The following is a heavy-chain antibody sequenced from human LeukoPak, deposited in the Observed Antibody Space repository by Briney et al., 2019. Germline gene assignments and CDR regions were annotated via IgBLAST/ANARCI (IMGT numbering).Heavy chain of an antibody. CDR1: GFTVSSSY. V-gene: IGHV3-53*01. J-gene: IGHJ4*02. CDR2: FYRGDST. Sequence: PGGSLRLSCAASGFTVSSSYVYWVRLAPGKGLEWVSFFYRGDSTYYAESVRGRFTISRDNSKNTLYLLMNSLIPEDTAVYYCAREVVSIPSYFESWGQGTLVTVSS. D-gene: IGHD2-15*01. CDR3: AREVVSIPSYFES.